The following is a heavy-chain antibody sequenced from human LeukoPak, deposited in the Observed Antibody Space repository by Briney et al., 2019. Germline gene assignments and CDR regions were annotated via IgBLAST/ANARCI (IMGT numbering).Heavy chain of an antibody. J-gene: IGHJ4*02. CDR3: ARMSVTMIVVVSYFDS. Sequence: GGSLRLSCAASGFTFSSYWMSWVRQAPGKGLEWVSVIYSGGSTYYADSVKGRFTISRDNSKNTLYLQMSSLRAEDTAVYFCARMSVTMIVVVSYFDSWGQGTLVTVSS. V-gene: IGHV3-66*01. CDR1: GFTFSSYW. D-gene: IGHD3-22*01. CDR2: IYSGGST.